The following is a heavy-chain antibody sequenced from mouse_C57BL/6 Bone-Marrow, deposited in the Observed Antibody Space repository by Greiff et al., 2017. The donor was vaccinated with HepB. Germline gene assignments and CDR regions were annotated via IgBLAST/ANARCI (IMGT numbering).Heavy chain of an antibody. CDR1: GFSLSTSGMG. D-gene: IGHD2-4*01. J-gene: IGHJ4*01. Sequence: QVTLKESGPGILQSSQTLSLTCSFSGFSLSTSGMGVSWIRQPSGKGQEWLAHIYWDDDKRYNPSLKSRLTISKDTSRNQVFLKITSVDTADTATYYCARSRYYDYDGFPYYYAMDYWGQGTSVTVSS. V-gene: IGHV8-12*01. CDR3: ARSRYYDYDGFPYYYAMDY. CDR2: IYWDDDK.